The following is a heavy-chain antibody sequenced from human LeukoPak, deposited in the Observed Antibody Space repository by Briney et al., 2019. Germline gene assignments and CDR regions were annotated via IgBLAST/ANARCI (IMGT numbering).Heavy chain of an antibody. Sequence: GSLRLSCAASGFTFSDYWMHWVRQAPGKGLEWVSGISGSGSNTYYADSVKGRFTISRDNPKNTLYLQMNSLRAEDTAVYYCAKRDTSGYYYFDYWGQGTLVTVSS. CDR1: GFTFSDYW. V-gene: IGHV3-23*01. CDR3: AKRDTSGYYYFDY. D-gene: IGHD3-22*01. J-gene: IGHJ4*02. CDR2: ISGSGSNT.